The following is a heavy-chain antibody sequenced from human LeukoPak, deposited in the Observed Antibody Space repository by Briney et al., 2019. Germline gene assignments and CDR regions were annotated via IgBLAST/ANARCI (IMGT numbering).Heavy chain of an antibody. J-gene: IGHJ4*02. V-gene: IGHV1-46*03. Sequence: VASVKVSCKASGYTFTSYYMHWVRQAPGQGLEWMGIINPSGSSTSYAQKLQGRVTMTRDTSTSTVYMEQSNLRSEDPAVYYCARDRRAYYYDSSGYYYAGYWGQGTLVTVSS. CDR2: INPSGSST. D-gene: IGHD3-22*01. CDR1: GYTFTSYY. CDR3: ARDRRAYYYDSSGYYYAGY.